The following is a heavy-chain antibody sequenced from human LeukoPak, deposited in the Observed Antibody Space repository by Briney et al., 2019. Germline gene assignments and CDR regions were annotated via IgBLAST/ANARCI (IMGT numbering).Heavy chain of an antibody. CDR2: IDPSDSYS. CDR1: GYSFTSYW. D-gene: IGHD5-18*01. CDR3: ARSQKVRGANSYGLPLGY. Sequence: PGESLKISCKGSGYSFTSYWISWVRQMPGKGLEWMGRIDPSDSYSDYSPSFQGHIAISVDKSISTAYLQWSSLKASDTAIYFCARSQKVRGANSYGLPLGYWGQGTQVAVSS. V-gene: IGHV5-10-1*01. J-gene: IGHJ4*02.